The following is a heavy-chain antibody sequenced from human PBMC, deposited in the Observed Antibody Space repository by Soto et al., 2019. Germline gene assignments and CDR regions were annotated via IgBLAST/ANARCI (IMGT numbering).Heavy chain of an antibody. D-gene: IGHD5-12*01. Sequence: QVQLVESGGGVVQPGRSLRLSCEASGFSFSGYAMNWVRQAPGKGLEWVALISYDGSNKYYEDSVNGRFTISRDNSKKTVYLQMNSLRAEDTALYYCARDIVATIWAFDYWGQGTLVTVSS. CDR3: ARDIVATIWAFDY. CDR2: ISYDGSNK. V-gene: IGHV3-30*03. CDR1: GFSFSGYA. J-gene: IGHJ4*02.